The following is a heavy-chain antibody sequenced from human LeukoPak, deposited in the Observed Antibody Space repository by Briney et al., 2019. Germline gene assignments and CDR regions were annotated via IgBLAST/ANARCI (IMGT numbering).Heavy chain of an antibody. Sequence: PSETLSLTCTVSGGSISSYYWSWIRQPPGKRLEWIGYIYYSGSTNYNPSLKSRVSISVDTSKNQFSLKLTSVTAADTAVYYCASPSSTSEYYFDYWGQGTLVTVSS. J-gene: IGHJ4*02. CDR2: IYYSGST. D-gene: IGHD2-2*01. V-gene: IGHV4-59*08. CDR3: ASPSSTSEYYFDY. CDR1: GGSISSYY.